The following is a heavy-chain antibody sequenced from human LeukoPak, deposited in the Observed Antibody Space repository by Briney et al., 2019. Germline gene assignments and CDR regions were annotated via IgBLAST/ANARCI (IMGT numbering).Heavy chain of an antibody. D-gene: IGHD6-13*01. V-gene: IGHV3-23*01. CDR1: GFTFSSYA. J-gene: IGHJ5*02. CDR3: ARAGYSSSLAETFDP. CDR2: ISGSGGST. Sequence: GGSLRLSCAASGFTFSSYAMSWVRQAPGKGLEWVSAISGSGGSTYYADSAKGRFTISRDNSKNTLYLQMNSLRAEDTAVYYCARAGYSSSLAETFDPWGQGTLVTVSS.